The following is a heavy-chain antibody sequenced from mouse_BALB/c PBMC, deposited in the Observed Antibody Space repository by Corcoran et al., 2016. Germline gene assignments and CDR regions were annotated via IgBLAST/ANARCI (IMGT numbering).Heavy chain of an antibody. CDR3: AITTEVADYYAMDY. Sequence: QIQLVQSGPELKKPGETVKISCKASGYTFTNYGMNWVKQAPGKGLKWMGWINTYTGEPTYADDFKGRFAFSLETSASTVYLQINNLKNEDTATYFCAITTEVADYYAMDYWGQGTSVTVSS. CDR2: INTYTGEP. D-gene: IGHD1-1*01. J-gene: IGHJ4*01. V-gene: IGHV9-3-1*01. CDR1: GYTFTNYG.